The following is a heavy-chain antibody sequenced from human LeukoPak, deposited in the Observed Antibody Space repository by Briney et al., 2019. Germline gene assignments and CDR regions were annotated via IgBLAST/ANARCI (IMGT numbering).Heavy chain of an antibody. Sequence: PGGSLRLSCARSGFTVSKDYMTWVRQAPGEGREFVSSIYGGGTTYYADSVKGRFTISRDSSSNTLHLQMNSLRAEDTAVYYCAREARYYDILTGYHNYSGVDVWGQGTTVIVSS. CDR3: AREARYYDILTGYHNYSGVDV. D-gene: IGHD3-9*01. J-gene: IGHJ6*02. V-gene: IGHV3-66*01. CDR2: IYGGGTT. CDR1: GFTVSKDY.